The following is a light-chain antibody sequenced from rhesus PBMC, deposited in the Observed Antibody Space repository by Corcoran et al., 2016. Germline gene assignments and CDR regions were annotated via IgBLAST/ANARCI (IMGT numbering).Light chain of an antibody. CDR3: QQYNDFLFT. V-gene: IGKV3-40*03. Sequence: EIVMTQSPATLSLSPGETATLSCRASESVGSYLAWYQQKPGQAPKLLVHSAYFRATGIPDRFSGSVSRTQFTLTISSLEPEDVGVYHCQQYNDFLFTFGGGTKVELK. CDR1: ESVGSY. J-gene: IGKJ4*01. CDR2: SAY.